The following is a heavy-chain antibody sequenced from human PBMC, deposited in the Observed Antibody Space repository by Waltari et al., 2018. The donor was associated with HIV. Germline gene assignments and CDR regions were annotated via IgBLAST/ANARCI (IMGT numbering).Heavy chain of an antibody. J-gene: IGHJ3*02. CDR3: SRDMGLGTRLARGAFDI. CDR2: IRSKAYGGTT. D-gene: IGHD3-16*01. CDR1: GFTFADYP. Sequence: VQLVESGGGLVQPGRSLRLSCRASGFTFADYPMSWFRQAPGKGLEWVGFIRSKAYGGTTEYAASVKGRFSISRDDSKNIAYLQMNSLKSEDTAVFYCSRDMGLGTRLARGAFDIWGQGTMVTVSS. V-gene: IGHV3-49*03.